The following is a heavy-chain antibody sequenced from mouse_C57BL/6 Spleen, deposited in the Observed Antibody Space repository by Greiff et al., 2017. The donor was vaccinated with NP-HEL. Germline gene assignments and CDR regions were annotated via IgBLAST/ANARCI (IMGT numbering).Heavy chain of an antibody. V-gene: IGHV1-81*01. Sequence: QVQLQHSGAELARPGASVKLSCKASGYTFTSYGISWVKQRTGQGLEWIGEIYPRSGNTYYNEKFKGKATLTADKSSSTAYMELRSLTSEDSAVYFCAREDSSGYDDYWGQGTTLTVSS. CDR3: AREDSSGYDDY. CDR2: IYPRSGNT. J-gene: IGHJ2*01. CDR1: GYTFTSYG. D-gene: IGHD3-2*02.